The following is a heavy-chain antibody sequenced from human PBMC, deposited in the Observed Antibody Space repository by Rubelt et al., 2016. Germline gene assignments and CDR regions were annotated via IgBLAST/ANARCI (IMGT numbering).Heavy chain of an antibody. J-gene: IGHJ3*02. V-gene: IGHV3-21*01. Sequence: EVQLVESGGGLVKPGGSLRLSCAASGFTFSSYSMNWVRQAPGKGLEWVSSISSSSSYIYYADLGKCRFTISRDNAKNSLYLQMNSLRAEDTAVYYCARDLGMEWNRGAFDIWGQGTMVTVSS. D-gene: IGHD3-3*01. CDR2: ISSSSSYI. CDR1: GFTFSSYS. CDR3: ARDLGMEWNRGAFDI.